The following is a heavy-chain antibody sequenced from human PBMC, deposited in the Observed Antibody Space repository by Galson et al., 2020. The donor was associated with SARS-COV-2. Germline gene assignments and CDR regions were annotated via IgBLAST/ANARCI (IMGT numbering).Heavy chain of an antibody. CDR3: ARILYSSGWYEESFDI. J-gene: IGHJ3*02. V-gene: IGHV2-70*11. CDR1: GFSLSTSGMC. D-gene: IGHD6-19*01. Sequence: ESGPTLVKPTQTLTLTCTFSGFSLSTSGMCVSWLRQPPGKALEWLARIDWADDKYYSTSLKTRLTISKDTSKNQVVLTMTNMDPVDTATYYCARILYSSGWYEESFDIWGQGTMVTVSS. CDR2: IDWADDK.